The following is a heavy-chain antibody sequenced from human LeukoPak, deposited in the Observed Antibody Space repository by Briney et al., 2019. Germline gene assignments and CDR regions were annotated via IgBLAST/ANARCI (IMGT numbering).Heavy chain of an antibody. V-gene: IGHV3-30*01. CDR3: ARGKRCSSTSCYSIDY. Sequence: PGGSLRLSCAASGFTFSSYAMHWVRQAPGKGLEWVAVISYDGSNKYYADSVEGRFTISRDNSKNTLYLQMNSLRAEDTAVYYCARGKRCSSTSCYSIDYWGQGTLVTVSS. CDR1: GFTFSSYA. D-gene: IGHD2-2*01. J-gene: IGHJ4*02. CDR2: ISYDGSNK.